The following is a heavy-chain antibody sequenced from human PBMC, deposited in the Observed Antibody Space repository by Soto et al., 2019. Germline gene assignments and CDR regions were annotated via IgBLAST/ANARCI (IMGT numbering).Heavy chain of an antibody. J-gene: IGHJ4*02. CDR2: IYRTGST. Sequence: NPSETLSLTCAVSGGSFTSNNWWTWVRQPPGQGLEWIGEIYRTGSTNYNPSLKSRVTISLDKSENQFSLKVTSLTAADTAVYYCESRDPGTSVDYWGQGTSVTVSS. D-gene: IGHD1-7*01. CDR1: GGSFTSNNW. CDR3: ESRDPGTSVDY. V-gene: IGHV4-4*02.